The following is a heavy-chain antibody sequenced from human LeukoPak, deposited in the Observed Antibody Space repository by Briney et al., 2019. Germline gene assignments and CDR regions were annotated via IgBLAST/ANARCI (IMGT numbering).Heavy chain of an antibody. CDR1: GGTVSSYA. J-gene: IGHJ6*02. V-gene: IGHV1-69*13. D-gene: IGHD3-10*01. CDR3: ARGSSITMIRGEGVYGMDV. CDR2: IIAIFGTA. Sequence: SVKVSCKASGGTVSSYAISWVRQAPGQGLEWMGGIIAIFGTANYAQKFQGRVTISADESTSTAYMELSSLRYEDTAVYYCARGSSITMIRGEGVYGMDVWGQGTTVTVSS.